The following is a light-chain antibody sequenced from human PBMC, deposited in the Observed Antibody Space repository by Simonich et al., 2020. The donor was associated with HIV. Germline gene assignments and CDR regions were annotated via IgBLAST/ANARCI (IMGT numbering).Light chain of an antibody. CDR2: GAS. CDR3: QQYYSSPPT. Sequence: IVMTQSPATLSVSPGERATLSCRARQSISSNLDWYQQNPGQAPRLLIYGASTRATGFPARFSGRGSGTDFTLPISSLQAEDVAVYYCQQYYSSPPTFGPGTKVDIK. V-gene: IGKV3-15*01. J-gene: IGKJ3*01. CDR1: QSISSN.